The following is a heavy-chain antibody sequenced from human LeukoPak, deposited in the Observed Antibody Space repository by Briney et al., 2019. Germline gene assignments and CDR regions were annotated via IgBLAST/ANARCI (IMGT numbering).Heavy chain of an antibody. CDR1: GFTFSSYS. D-gene: IGHD5-18*01. CDR3: AKAENGYSFLLDY. Sequence: GGSLRLSCAASGFTFSSYSMNWVRQAPGKGLEWVSSISSSSSYIYYADSVKGRFTISRDNSKNTLYLQMNSLRAEDTAVYYCAKAENGYSFLLDYWGQGTLVTVSS. CDR2: ISSSSSYI. J-gene: IGHJ4*02. V-gene: IGHV3-21*01.